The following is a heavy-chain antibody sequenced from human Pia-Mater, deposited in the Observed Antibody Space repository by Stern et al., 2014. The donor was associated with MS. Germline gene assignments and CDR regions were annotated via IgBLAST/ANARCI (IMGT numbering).Heavy chain of an antibody. V-gene: IGHV5-51*03. CDR3: ARRGHGYMGIDY. Sequence: EVQLVESGAEVSKPGESLRISCEVSGYRFTNYWIGWVRQVPGQGLEWMGIIYPGDSETRYSPAFQGQVTILVDKSNTPTYLQWSSLKVSDTAMYYCARRGHGYMGIDYWGQGALVTVSS. CDR1: GYRFTNYW. J-gene: IGHJ4*02. CDR2: IYPGDSET. D-gene: IGHD5-24*01.